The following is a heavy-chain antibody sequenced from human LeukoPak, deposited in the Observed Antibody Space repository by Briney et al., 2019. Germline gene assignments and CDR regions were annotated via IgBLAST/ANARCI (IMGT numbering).Heavy chain of an antibody. Sequence: GGSLRLSCAASGFTFSSYAMHWVRQAPGKGLVWVSRVKSDGSSTSYADSVKGRFTISRDNAKNSLYLQMNSLRAEDTAVYYCARDSGEGGTFDYWGQGTLVSVSS. CDR3: ARDSGEGGTFDY. D-gene: IGHD1-26*01. CDR1: GFTFSSYA. J-gene: IGHJ4*02. V-gene: IGHV3-74*01. CDR2: VKSDGSST.